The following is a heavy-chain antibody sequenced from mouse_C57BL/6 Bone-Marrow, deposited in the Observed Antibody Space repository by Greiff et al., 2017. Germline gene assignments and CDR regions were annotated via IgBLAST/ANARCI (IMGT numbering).Heavy chain of an antibody. CDR2: IYPGSGSN. J-gene: IGHJ3*01. V-gene: IGHV1-55*01. CDR1: GYTFTSYW. Sequence: VQLQQPGAELVKPGASVKMSCKASGYTFTSYWITWVKQRPGQGLEWIGDIYPGSGSNNYNEKFKSKATLTVDTSSSTAYMQLSCLTSEDSAVYYCARGNYVWFAYWGQGTLVTVSA. D-gene: IGHD2-1*01. CDR3: ARGNYVWFAY.